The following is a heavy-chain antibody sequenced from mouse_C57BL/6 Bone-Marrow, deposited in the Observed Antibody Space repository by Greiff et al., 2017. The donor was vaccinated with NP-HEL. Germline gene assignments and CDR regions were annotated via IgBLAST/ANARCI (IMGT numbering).Heavy chain of an antibody. CDR3: ARGRNPLSLTY. CDR1: GYTFTSYG. J-gene: IGHJ2*01. V-gene: IGHV1-81*01. Sequence: QVQLQQSGAELARPGASVKLSCKASGYTFTSYGISWVKQRTGQGLEWIGEIYPRSGNTYYNEKFKGKATVTADKSSSTAYMELRSLTSEDSAVYFCARGRNPLSLTYWGQGTTLTVSS. CDR2: IYPRSGNT.